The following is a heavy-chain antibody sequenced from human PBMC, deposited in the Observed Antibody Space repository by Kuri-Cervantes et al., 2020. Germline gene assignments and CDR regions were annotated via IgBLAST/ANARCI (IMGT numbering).Heavy chain of an antibody. D-gene: IGHD4-17*01. J-gene: IGHJ3*02. CDR1: GITFSSYG. Sequence: GESLKFSCAASGITFSSYGMHWVRQAPGKGLEWVAVISYDGSNKYYADSVKGRFTISRDNSKNTLYLQMNSLRAEDTAVYYCAKEGGDYGDYAAFDIWGQGTMVTVSS. V-gene: IGHV3-30*18. CDR3: AKEGGDYGDYAAFDI. CDR2: ISYDGSNK.